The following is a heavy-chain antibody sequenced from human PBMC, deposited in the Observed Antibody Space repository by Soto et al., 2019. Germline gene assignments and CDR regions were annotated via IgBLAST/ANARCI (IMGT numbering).Heavy chain of an antibody. CDR2: IIPIFGTA. D-gene: IGHD3-16*01. V-gene: IGHV1-69*01. Sequence: SLVKLYCKASVGTFSVYLIGRVLQNPEQGLEWMGGIIPIFGTANYAQKFQGRVTITADESTSTAYMELSSLRSDDTAVYYCARGGYYDNTWGKLSHYGLDVWGQGTSVTVSS. J-gene: IGHJ6*02. CDR1: VGTFSVYL. CDR3: ARGGYYDNTWGKLSHYGLDV.